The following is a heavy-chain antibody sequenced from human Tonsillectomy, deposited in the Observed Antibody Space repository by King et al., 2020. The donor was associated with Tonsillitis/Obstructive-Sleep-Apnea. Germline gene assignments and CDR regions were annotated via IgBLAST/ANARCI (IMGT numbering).Heavy chain of an antibody. CDR3: ARDLTGMDV. CDR1: GGTVTTDT. CDR2: IIPMSGTV. D-gene: IGHD3-9*01. V-gene: IGHV1-69*01. J-gene: IGHJ6*02. Sequence: QLVQSGAEVKKPGSSVTVSCKASGGTVTTDTISWVRQAPGQGLEWMGGIIPMSGTVHYAQRCQGRVTITADASTNMVFMELNSLISEDTAVYYCARDLTGMDVWGQGTSVAVS.